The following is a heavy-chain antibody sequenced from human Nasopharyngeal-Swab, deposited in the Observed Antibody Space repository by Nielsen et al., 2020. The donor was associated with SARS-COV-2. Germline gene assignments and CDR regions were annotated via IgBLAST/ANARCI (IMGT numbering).Heavy chain of an antibody. D-gene: IGHD6-13*01. V-gene: IGHV4-59*13. CDR1: SGSISSYY. CDR2: IYYSGST. Sequence: SETLSPTCTVSSGSISSYYWSWIRQPPGKGLEWIGYIYYSGSTNYNPSLKSRVTISVDTSKNQFSLMLSSVTAADTAVYYCARVYSSSWTVDYWGQGTLVTVSS. CDR3: ARVYSSSWTVDY. J-gene: IGHJ4*02.